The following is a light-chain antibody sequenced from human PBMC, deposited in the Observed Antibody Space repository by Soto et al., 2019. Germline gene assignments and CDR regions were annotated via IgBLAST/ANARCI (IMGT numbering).Light chain of an antibody. J-gene: IGKJ2*01. CDR3: QQYESTPPT. Sequence: DIVLTQSPDSLSGSSGGVVTINCKSSQRVLYSSNNKNYLAWYQQRPGQPPKLLIYCASTRESGVPARFSGSGSGTDFTLTITSLQAEDFAVYYCQQYESTPPTFGQGTKLEIK. V-gene: IGKV4-1*01. CDR2: CAS. CDR1: QRVLYSSNNKNY.